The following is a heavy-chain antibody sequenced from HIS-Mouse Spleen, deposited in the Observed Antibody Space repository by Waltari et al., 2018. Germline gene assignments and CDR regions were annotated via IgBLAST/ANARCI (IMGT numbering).Heavy chain of an antibody. J-gene: IGHJ2*01. CDR3: AREIPYSSSWYDWYFDL. CDR2: IYYSGST. Sequence: QLQLQESGPGLVKPSETLSLTCTVSGGPIRSSSSYWGWTRRPHGKGLEWIGSIYYSGSTYYNPSLKSRVTISVDTSKNQFSLKLSSVTAADTAVYYCAREIPYSSSWYDWYFDLWGRGTLVTVSS. V-gene: IGHV4-39*07. CDR1: GGPIRSSSSY. D-gene: IGHD6-13*01.